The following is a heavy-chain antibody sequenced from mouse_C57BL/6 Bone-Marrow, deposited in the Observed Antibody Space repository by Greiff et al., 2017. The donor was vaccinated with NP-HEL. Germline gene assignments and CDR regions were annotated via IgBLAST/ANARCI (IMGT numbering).Heavy chain of an antibody. CDR1: GYSITSGYY. Sequence: VQLQQSGPGLVKPSQSLSLTCSVTGYSITSGYYWNWIRQFPGNKLEWMGYISYDGSNNYNPSLKNRISITRDTSKNQFFLKLNSVTTEDTATYYCARKGDLGYWGQGTTLTVSS. CDR2: ISYDGSN. CDR3: ARKGDLGY. V-gene: IGHV3-6*01. J-gene: IGHJ2*01.